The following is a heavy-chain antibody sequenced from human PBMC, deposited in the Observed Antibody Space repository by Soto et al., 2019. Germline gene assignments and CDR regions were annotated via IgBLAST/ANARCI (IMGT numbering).Heavy chain of an antibody. CDR1: GFSLSSYG. Sequence: GGSLRLSCAASGFSLSSYGMHWVRQAPGKGLEWVAVIGFDGNNDYYADSVKGRFTVSRDNSRNTLFLQMNSLRVEDTAVYYCAREIGYSSTWPSYWGQGTLVAVSS. J-gene: IGHJ4*02. CDR2: IGFDGNND. D-gene: IGHD6-13*01. CDR3: AREIGYSSTWPSY. V-gene: IGHV3-33*01.